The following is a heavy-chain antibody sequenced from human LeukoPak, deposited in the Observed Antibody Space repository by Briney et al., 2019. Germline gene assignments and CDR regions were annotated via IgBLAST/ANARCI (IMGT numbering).Heavy chain of an antibody. V-gene: IGHV3-33*03. CDR3: TLYYYDSSGYPSFDY. CDR2: IWYDGTDK. Sequence: PGRSLRLTCTASGITFSHYGMHWVRQAPGRGLEWVAGIWYDGTDKYYADSVKGRFTVSRDNAENSLFLQMNSLRDEDTAVYYCTLYYYDSSGYPSFDYWGQGTLVTVSS. J-gene: IGHJ4*02. CDR1: GITFSHYG. D-gene: IGHD3-22*01.